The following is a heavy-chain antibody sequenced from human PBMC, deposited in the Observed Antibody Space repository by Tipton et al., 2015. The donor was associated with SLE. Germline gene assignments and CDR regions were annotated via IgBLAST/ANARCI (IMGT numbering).Heavy chain of an antibody. CDR1: GGSFSGYY. CDR3: ARNPKPIAARPLDY. CDR2: INHSGRT. J-gene: IGHJ4*02. Sequence: TLSLTCAVYGGSFSGYYWSWIRQPPGKGLEWIGEINHSGRTNYNPSLKSRVTISVDTSKNQFSLKLSSVTAADTAVYYCARNPKPIAARPLDYWGQGTLVTVSS. D-gene: IGHD6-6*01. V-gene: IGHV4-34*01.